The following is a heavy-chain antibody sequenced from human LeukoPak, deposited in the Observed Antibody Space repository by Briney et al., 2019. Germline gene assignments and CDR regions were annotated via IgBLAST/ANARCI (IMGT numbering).Heavy chain of an antibody. CDR2: ISGDGGST. CDR3: AKDGSSSWYDYAFYMDV. Sequence: PGGSLRLSCAASGFTFDDYAMHWVRQAPGRGLEWVSLISGDGGSTYYADSVKGRFTISRDNSKNSLYLQMNSLRTEGTALYYCAKDGSSSWYDYAFYMDVWGKGTTVTVSS. CDR1: GFTFDDYA. J-gene: IGHJ6*03. D-gene: IGHD6-13*01. V-gene: IGHV3-43*02.